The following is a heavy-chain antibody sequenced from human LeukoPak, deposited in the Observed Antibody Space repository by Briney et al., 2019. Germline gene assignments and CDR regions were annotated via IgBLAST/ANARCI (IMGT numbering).Heavy chain of an antibody. Sequence: PSETLSLTCTVSGGSISSGPYYWGWIRQPPGKGLEWIGNIYYGENTYYNPSLKSRVTISIDTSKNQFYLKLSSLTAADTAVYYCAREAGPSCSGGSCYPYYYYYMDVWGKGTTVTVSS. J-gene: IGHJ6*03. D-gene: IGHD2-15*01. CDR1: GGSISSGPYY. V-gene: IGHV4-39*02. CDR2: IYYGENT. CDR3: AREAGPSCSGGSCYPYYYYYMDV.